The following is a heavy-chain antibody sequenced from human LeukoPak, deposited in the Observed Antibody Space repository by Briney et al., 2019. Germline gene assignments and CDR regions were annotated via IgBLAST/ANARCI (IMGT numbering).Heavy chain of an antibody. V-gene: IGHV3-33*01. Sequence: GGSLRLSSAASGFTFSSYGMHWVRQAPGKGLEWVAVIWYDGSNKYYADSVKGRFTISRDNSKNTLCLQMNSLRAEDTAVYYCARDLGLERPFDYWGQGTLVTVSS. J-gene: IGHJ4*02. CDR2: IWYDGSNK. D-gene: IGHD1-1*01. CDR3: ARDLGLERPFDY. CDR1: GFTFSSYG.